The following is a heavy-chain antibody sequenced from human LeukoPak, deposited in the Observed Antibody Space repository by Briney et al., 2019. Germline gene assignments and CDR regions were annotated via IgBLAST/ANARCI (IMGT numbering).Heavy chain of an antibody. CDR2: ISYSGST. Sequence: NPSETLSLTCTISGGYLSNYYWTWIRQPPGKGLEWIGFISYSGSTSYNPSLKSRVTISLDTSKNQFSLKLSSVTAADTAVYYCARAYYFDSSGYDDAFDIWGQGTMVTVSS. D-gene: IGHD3-22*01. V-gene: IGHV4-59*01. CDR1: GGYLSNYY. CDR3: ARAYYFDSSGYDDAFDI. J-gene: IGHJ3*02.